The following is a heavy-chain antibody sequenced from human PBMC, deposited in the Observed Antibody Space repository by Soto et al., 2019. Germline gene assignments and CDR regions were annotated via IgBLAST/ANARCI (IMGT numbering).Heavy chain of an antibody. CDR2: ISYDGSNK. V-gene: IGHV3-30*18. CDR1: GFTFSSYG. CDR3: AKVRAGYSYGEFGFDY. J-gene: IGHJ4*02. D-gene: IGHD5-18*01. Sequence: GGSLRLSCAASGFTFSSYGMHWVRQAPGKGLEWVAVISYDGSNKYYADSVKGRFTISRDNSKNTLYLQMNGLTTEDTALYYCAKVRAGYSYGEFGFDYWGQGTLVTVSS.